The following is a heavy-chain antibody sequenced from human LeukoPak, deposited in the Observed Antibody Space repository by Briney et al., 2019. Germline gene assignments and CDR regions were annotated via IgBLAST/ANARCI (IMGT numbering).Heavy chain of an antibody. Sequence: GRSLRLSCAASGFTFSNYGMHWVRQAPGKGLEWVAVISYDGKTKYYADSLEGRFTISRDNSKNTLFLQMNSLRAEDTAVYYCARDKIGFWSGFYYYGMDVWGQGTTVTVSS. CDR3: ARDKIGFWSGFYYYGMDV. CDR1: GFTFSNYG. J-gene: IGHJ6*02. D-gene: IGHD3-3*01. V-gene: IGHV3-30*03. CDR2: ISYDGKTK.